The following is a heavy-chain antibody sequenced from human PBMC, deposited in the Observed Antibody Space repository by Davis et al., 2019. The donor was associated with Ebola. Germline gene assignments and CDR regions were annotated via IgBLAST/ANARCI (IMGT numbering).Heavy chain of an antibody. CDR1: GYTFTNYG. J-gene: IGHJ4*02. D-gene: IGHD5-24*01. V-gene: IGHV1-18*04. Sequence: AASVKVSCKASGYTFTNYGITWVRHAPGQGLEWMGWINPHNGNTNYAQNVPGRVTMTTDTSTSTAYMEGGSLRSDDTAVYYCARAQFPATSDHWGQGTLVTVSS. CDR3: ARAQFPATSDH. CDR2: INPHNGNT.